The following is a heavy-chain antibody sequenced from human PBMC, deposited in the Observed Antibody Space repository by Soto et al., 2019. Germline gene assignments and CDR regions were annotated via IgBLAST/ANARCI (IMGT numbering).Heavy chain of an antibody. Sequence: VQLVESGGGLVQPGSSLRLSCAASGFTFDDYAMHWVRQAPGKSLEWVSGISWKSGSVDYADSVKGRFTISRDNAKNSLYQQMSSLRAEVTALYFCAKDIASSPFYLDYWGQGTLVTVSS. D-gene: IGHD2-2*01. CDR2: ISWKSGSV. CDR1: GFTFDDYA. J-gene: IGHJ4*02. CDR3: AKDIASSPFYLDY. V-gene: IGHV3-9*01.